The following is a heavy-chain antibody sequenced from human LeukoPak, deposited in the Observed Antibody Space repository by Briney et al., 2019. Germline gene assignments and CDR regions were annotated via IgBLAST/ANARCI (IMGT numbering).Heavy chain of an antibody. CDR2: INWNGGST. D-gene: IGHD4-17*01. CDR1: GFTFDDYG. J-gene: IGHJ4*02. V-gene: IGHV3-20*04. CDR3: AKDRTFYGDSNFDY. Sequence: GGSLRLSCAASGFTFDDYGMSWVRQAPGKGLEWVSGINWNGGSTGYADSVKGRFTISRDNSKNTLYLQMNSLRAEDTAVYYCAKDRTFYGDSNFDYWGQGTLVTVSS.